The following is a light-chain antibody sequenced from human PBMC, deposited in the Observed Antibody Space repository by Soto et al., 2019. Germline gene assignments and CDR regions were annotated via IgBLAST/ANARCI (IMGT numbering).Light chain of an antibody. CDR3: QQYGSPPST. V-gene: IGKV3-20*01. Sequence: DIELTQSPGSLSPSVGEGVTVSCRASQSVSSYLAWYQLKPGKAPRLLIYGASTWATGVPARFSGSGSGTDFPLTTSIPAPEYFPVYYRQQYGSPPSTFGQGTKVDIK. J-gene: IGKJ1*01. CDR1: QSVSSY. CDR2: GAS.